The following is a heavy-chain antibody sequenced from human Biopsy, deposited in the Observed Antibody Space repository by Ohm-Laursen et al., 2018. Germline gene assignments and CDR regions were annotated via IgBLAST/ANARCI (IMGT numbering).Heavy chain of an antibody. V-gene: IGHV1-69*04. J-gene: IGHJ4*02. CDR3: AADADGYYTEFDY. CDR1: GGPSTNYA. CDR2: IVPILGHL. Sequence: SVKVSCKPSGGPSTNYAFSWVRQAPGQGLEWVGRIVPILGHLNYAQRFQGRVSITADKSTSYVYMELSRLTSGDTAVYYCAADADGYYTEFDYWGPGTLVTVSS. D-gene: IGHD3-3*01.